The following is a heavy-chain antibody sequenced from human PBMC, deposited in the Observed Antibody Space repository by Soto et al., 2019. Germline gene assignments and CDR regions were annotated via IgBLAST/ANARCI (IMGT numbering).Heavy chain of an antibody. CDR3: AKEAVAGPYYYYYGMDV. D-gene: IGHD6-19*01. J-gene: IGHJ6*02. CDR2: ISGSGGST. V-gene: IGHV3-23*01. Sequence: EVQLLESGGGLVQPGGSLRLSCAASGFSFSSYAMSWVRQAPGKGLEWVSGISGSGGSTYYADSVKGRFTISRDKSNNTLYLQINSLRAADTAVYYCAKEAVAGPYYYYYGMDVWGQGTTVTVSS. CDR1: GFSFSSYA.